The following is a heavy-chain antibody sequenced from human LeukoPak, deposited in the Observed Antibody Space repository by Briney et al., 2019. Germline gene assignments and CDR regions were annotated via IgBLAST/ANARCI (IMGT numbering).Heavy chain of an antibody. CDR1: GYIFSTYL. CDR2: IYPGDSDT. CDR3: AIHAHYFDKSGYGS. Sequence: GESLKISCKGSGYIFSTYLIGWVRQEPGKGLGWMGIIYPGDSDTRYSPSFQGHVTISADKSISTVYLQWSSLKASDTAMYYCAIHAHYFDKSGYGSWGQGTLVTVSS. V-gene: IGHV5-51*01. D-gene: IGHD3-22*01. J-gene: IGHJ4*02.